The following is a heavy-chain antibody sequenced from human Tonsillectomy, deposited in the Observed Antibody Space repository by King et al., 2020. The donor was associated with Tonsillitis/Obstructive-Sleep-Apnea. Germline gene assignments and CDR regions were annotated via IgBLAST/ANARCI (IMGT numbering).Heavy chain of an antibody. Sequence: QVQLQQWGAGLLKPSETLSLTCAVYGGSFSGYYWGWIRQPPGKGLEWIGEINHSGSTNYNPSLKSRVTISVDTSKNKVSLKLGSVTAAYTAVYYCARGTLRGTDDAFDIWGQGTMVTVSS. CDR1: GGSFSGYY. J-gene: IGHJ3*02. CDR3: ARGTLRGTDDAFDI. CDR2: INHSGST. V-gene: IGHV4-34*01. D-gene: IGHD1-1*01.